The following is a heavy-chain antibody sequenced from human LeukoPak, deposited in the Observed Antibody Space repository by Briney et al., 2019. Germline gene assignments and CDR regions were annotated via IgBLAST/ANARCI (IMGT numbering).Heavy chain of an antibody. CDR3: ARDGSTMVRGVTAIDY. J-gene: IGHJ4*02. V-gene: IGHV4-4*07. D-gene: IGHD3-10*01. Sequence: SETLPLTCTVSGGSISGYFWTWIRQPAGKGLEWIGRIYSSGSTNYNPSLKSRVAMSIDTSKNQFSLMLTSVTAADTAVYYCARDGSTMVRGVTAIDYWGQGTLVTVSS. CDR1: GGSISGYF. CDR2: IYSSGST.